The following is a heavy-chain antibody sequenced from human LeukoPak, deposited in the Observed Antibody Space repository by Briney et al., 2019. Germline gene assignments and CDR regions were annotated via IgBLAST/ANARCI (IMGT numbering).Heavy chain of an antibody. D-gene: IGHD1-26*01. CDR2: IIPIFGTA. Sequence: ASVKVSCKASGGTFSSYAISWVRQAPGQGLEWMGRIIPIFGTANYAQKFQGRVTITTDESTSTAYMELSSLRSEDTAVYYCARGAVSSGSYYGSFVYWGQGTLVTVSS. CDR3: ARGAVSSGSYYGSFVY. J-gene: IGHJ4*02. CDR1: GGTFSSYA. V-gene: IGHV1-69*05.